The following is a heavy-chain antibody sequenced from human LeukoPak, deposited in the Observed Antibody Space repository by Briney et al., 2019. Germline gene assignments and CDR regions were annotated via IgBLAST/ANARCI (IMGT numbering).Heavy chain of an antibody. V-gene: IGHV4-34*01. D-gene: IGHD3-10*01. CDR3: AREEPGSYYYGSGSYYDY. Sequence: SETLSLTCAVYGGSFSGYYWSWIRQPPGKGLEWIGEINHSGSTNYNPSLKSRVTISVDTSKNQFSLKLSSVTAADTAVYYCAREEPGSYYYGSGSYYDYWGQGTLVTVSS. J-gene: IGHJ4*02. CDR1: GGSFSGYY. CDR2: INHSGST.